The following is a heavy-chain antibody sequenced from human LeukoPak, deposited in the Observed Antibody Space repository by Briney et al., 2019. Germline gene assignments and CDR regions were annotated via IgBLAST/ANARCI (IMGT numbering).Heavy chain of an antibody. D-gene: IGHD5-18*01. Sequence: GGSLRLSCAASGLTFSSYEMNWVRQAPGKGLVWLSRISSDGSSTSYADSVKGRFSISRDNAKNTLYLQMNSLRAEDTAVYFCARGVGGNSYGLSYWGQGTLVTVSS. CDR2: ISSDGSST. V-gene: IGHV3-74*01. CDR3: ARGVGGNSYGLSY. CDR1: GLTFSSYE. J-gene: IGHJ4*02.